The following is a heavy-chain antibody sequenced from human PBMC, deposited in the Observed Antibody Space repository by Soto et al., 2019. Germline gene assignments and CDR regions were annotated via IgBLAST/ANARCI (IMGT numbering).Heavy chain of an antibody. V-gene: IGHV4-31*03. CDR2: IYDSESA. CDR1: GESISSGGYY. D-gene: IGHD6-6*01. Sequence: QVQLQESGPGLVKPSQTLSLTCNVSGESISSGGYYWSWIRHHPRKGLEWIGYIYDSESAYYNASRKSRVTISMDTSKIHFDMRLSSVTDAYTAVYYCSRASSSSSTADYWGQGSLVSVSS. CDR3: SRASSSSSTADY. J-gene: IGHJ4*02.